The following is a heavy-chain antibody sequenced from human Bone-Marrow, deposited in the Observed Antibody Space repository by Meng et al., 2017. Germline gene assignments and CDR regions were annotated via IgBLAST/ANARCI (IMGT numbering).Heavy chain of an antibody. CDR2: ISSSGSTI. Sequence: GESLKISCAASGFTFSSYEMNWVRQAPGKGLEWVSYISSSGSTIYYADSVKGRFTISRDNAKNSLYLQMNSLRAEDTAVYYCARVPYYYYVWGSGYYYYGMDVWGQGTTVTVSS. J-gene: IGHJ6*02. V-gene: IGHV3-48*03. CDR1: GFTFSSYE. CDR3: ARVPYYYYVWGSGYYYYGMDV. D-gene: IGHD3-16*01.